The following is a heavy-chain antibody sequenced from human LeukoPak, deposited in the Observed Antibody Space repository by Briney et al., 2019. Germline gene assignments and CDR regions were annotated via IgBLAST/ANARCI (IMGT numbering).Heavy chain of an antibody. V-gene: IGHV1-2*02. CDR3: ATQKGLLITTNDAFDI. CDR2: INPDSGGT. J-gene: IGHJ3*02. CDR1: GYTFTGYY. D-gene: IGHD3/OR15-3a*01. Sequence: GASVKVSCKASGYTFTGYYIHWVRQAPGQGLEWMGWINPDSGGTNYAQKFQGRVTMTRDTSISTAYMEVTRLRSDDTAVYYCATQKGLLITTNDAFDIWGQGTIVTVSS.